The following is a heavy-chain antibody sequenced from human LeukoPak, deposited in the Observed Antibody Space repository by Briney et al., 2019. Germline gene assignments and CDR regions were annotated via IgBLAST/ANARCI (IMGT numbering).Heavy chain of an antibody. CDR1: GFTFSSYW. Sequence: GGSLRLSCEASGFTFSSYWMHWVRQVPGKGLVWVSRINSDGVSTSYADSVKGRFTISRDNAKNTVYLQMHSLRAEDTAVYYCARGQGLDYWGQGTLVTVSS. J-gene: IGHJ4*02. CDR2: INSDGVST. V-gene: IGHV3-74*01. CDR3: ARGQGLDY.